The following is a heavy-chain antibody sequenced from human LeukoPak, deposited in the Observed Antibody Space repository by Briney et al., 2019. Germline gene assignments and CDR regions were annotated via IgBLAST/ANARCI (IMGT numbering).Heavy chain of an antibody. V-gene: IGHV1-69*05. CDR3: ARGRDIVVVPTAIKGYAFDI. CDR2: IIPIFGTA. CDR1: GGTFSSYA. Sequence: ASVKVSCKASGGTFSSYAISWVRQAPGQGLEWMGGIIPIFGTANYAQEFQGRVTITTDESTSTAYMELSSLRSEDTAVYYCARGRDIVVVPTAIKGYAFDIWGQGTMVTVSS. D-gene: IGHD2-2*02. J-gene: IGHJ3*02.